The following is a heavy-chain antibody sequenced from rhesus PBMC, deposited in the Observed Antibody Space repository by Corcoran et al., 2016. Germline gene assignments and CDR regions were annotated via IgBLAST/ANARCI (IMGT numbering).Heavy chain of an antibody. CDR2: IYGSGSST. CDR3: ARDEVSRGYFDY. Sequence: QLQLQESGPGLVKPSETLSVTCAVSGGSISSSYWSWIRQAPGKGLEWIGYIYGSGSSTNYNPSLKSRVTLSVETSKNQLSLKLRSVTTADTAVYYCARDEVSRGYFDYWGQGVLVTVSS. J-gene: IGHJ4*01. V-gene: IGHV4-169*02. CDR1: GGSISSSY.